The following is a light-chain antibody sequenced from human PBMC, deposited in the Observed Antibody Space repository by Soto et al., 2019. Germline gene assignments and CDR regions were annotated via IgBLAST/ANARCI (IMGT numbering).Light chain of an antibody. CDR2: EVN. CDR1: SSDVGTYNS. CDR3: SSYTSSSTLL. Sequence: QSALTQPPSVSGSPGQSVTISCTGTSSDVGTYNSVSWYQEPPGTAPKLMIYEVNNRPSGVPDRFSGSKSGNTASLTISGLQAEDEADYYCSSYTSSSTLLFGGGTKLTVL. V-gene: IGLV2-18*02. J-gene: IGLJ2*01.